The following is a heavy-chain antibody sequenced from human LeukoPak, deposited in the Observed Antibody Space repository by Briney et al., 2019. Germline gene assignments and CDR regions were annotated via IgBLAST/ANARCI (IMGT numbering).Heavy chain of an antibody. CDR1: GGSFRGYY. Sequence: SETLSLTCAVYGGSFRGYYWSWIRQPPGKGLEWIGEINHSGSTNYNPALKSRVTISADTSKNQFSLKLSSVTVADTAVYYCASRIVPSSDFDYWGQGTLVTVSS. V-gene: IGHV4-34*01. CDR3: ASRIVPSSDFDY. CDR2: INHSGST. D-gene: IGHD5-12*01. J-gene: IGHJ4*02.